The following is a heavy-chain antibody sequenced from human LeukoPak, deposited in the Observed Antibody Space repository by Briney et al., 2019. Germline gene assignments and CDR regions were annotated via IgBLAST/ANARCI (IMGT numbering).Heavy chain of an antibody. CDR3: AKEGSPPMVRDAFDI. D-gene: IGHD2-15*01. CDR2: IRYDGSNK. Sequence: GGSLRLSCAASGFTFSSYGTHWVRQAPGKGLEWVAFIRYDGSNKYYADSVKGRFTISRDNSKNTLYLQMNSLRAEDTAVYYCAKEGSPPMVRDAFDIWGQGTMVTVSS. CDR1: GFTFSSYG. V-gene: IGHV3-30*02. J-gene: IGHJ3*02.